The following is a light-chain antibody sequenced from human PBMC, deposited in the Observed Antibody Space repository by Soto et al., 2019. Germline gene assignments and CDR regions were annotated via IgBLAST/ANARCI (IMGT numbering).Light chain of an antibody. Sequence: QSALTQPASVSVSPGQAITISCTGTSSDVGSYNLVSWYQQHPGKAPKLMIYEVSKRPSGVSDRFSGSKSCNTASLTISGLQAEDEAYYYCCSYAGSSTLWVFGAGTTLTVL. CDR3: CSYAGSSTLWV. V-gene: IGLV2-23*02. CDR2: EVS. CDR1: SSDVGSYNL. J-gene: IGLJ3*02.